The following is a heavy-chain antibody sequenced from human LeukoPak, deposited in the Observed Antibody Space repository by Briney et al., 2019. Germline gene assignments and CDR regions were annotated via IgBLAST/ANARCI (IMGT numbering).Heavy chain of an antibody. CDR3: VREWMGYSSSRRDYYHYMDV. D-gene: IGHD6-13*01. CDR1: GYTFTSYD. Sequence: ASVKVSCKASGYTFTSYDINWVRQATGQGLEWMGWMNPNSGNTGYAQKFQGRVTITRNTSISTAYMELSSLRAEDTALYYCVREWMGYSSSRRDYYHYMDVWGKGTTVTVSS. CDR2: MNPNSGNT. V-gene: IGHV1-8*03. J-gene: IGHJ6*03.